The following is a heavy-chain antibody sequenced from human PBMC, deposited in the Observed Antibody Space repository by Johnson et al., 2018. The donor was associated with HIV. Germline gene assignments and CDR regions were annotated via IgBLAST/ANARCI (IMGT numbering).Heavy chain of an antibody. Sequence: VQLVESGGGVVRPGGSLRLSCAASGFTFDDYAMSWVRQVPGKGLEWVSGINWNGGSTGYADSVKGRFTISRDNAKNSLYLQMNSLRAEDTAVYYCAKDPTAMVTAYAFDIWCQGTMVTVSS. CDR1: GFTFDDYA. D-gene: IGHD5-18*01. CDR3: AKDPTAMVTAYAFDI. J-gene: IGHJ3*02. V-gene: IGHV3-20*04. CDR2: INWNGGST.